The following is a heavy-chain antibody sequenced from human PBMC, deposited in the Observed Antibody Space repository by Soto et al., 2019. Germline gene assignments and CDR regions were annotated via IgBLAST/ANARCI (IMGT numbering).Heavy chain of an antibody. D-gene: IGHD3-10*01. V-gene: IGHV3-30*18. CDR1: GFTFSSYG. CDR2: ISYDGSNK. CDR3: AKDLWGSGSYFSPGWSDP. Sequence: QVQLVESGGGVVQPGRSLRLSCAASGFTFSSYGMHWVRQAPGKGLEWVAVISYDGSNKYYADSVKGRFTISRDNSKNTLYLQMNGLGAEDRVVYYCAKDLWGSGSYFSPGWSDPGGQGTLVTVSS. J-gene: IGHJ5*02.